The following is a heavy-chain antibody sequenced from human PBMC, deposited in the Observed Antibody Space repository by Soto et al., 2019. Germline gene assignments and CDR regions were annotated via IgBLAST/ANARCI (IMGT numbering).Heavy chain of an antibody. CDR3: ARCSGGTCYASYAFDI. CDR2: TVANNGYT. J-gene: IGHJ3*02. CDR1: GYAFTSFG. V-gene: IGHV1-18*01. D-gene: IGHD2-15*01. Sequence: QVQLVQSGIEVKNPGASVKVSCKASGYAFTSFGISWVRQAPGQGLECMGWTVANNGYTKYAQNLQGRVTLITDSSTSSAYMELRSLMYDDTAVYYCARCSGGTCYASYAFDIWGQGIMDTVSS.